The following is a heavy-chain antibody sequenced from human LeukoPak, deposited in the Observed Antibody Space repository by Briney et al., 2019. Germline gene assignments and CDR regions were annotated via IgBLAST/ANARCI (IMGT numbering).Heavy chain of an antibody. CDR1: GFTVSSNY. V-gene: IGHV3-53*05. J-gene: IGHJ3*02. Sequence: GGSLRLSCAASGFTVSSNYMSWVRQAPGKGLEWVSVIYSGGSTYYADSVKGRFTISRDNSKNTLYLQMNSLRAEDTAVYYCARPTYYYDSSGYRENYAFDIWGQGTMVTVSS. D-gene: IGHD3-22*01. CDR2: IYSGGST. CDR3: ARPTYYYDSSGYRENYAFDI.